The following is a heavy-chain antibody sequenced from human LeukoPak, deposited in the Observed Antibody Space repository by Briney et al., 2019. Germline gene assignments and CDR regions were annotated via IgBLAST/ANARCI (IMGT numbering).Heavy chain of an antibody. CDR2: ISGSGGST. CDR1: GFTFSSYA. D-gene: IGHD6-19*01. J-gene: IGHJ4*02. V-gene: IGHV3-23*01. Sequence: GGSLRLSCAASGFTFSSYAMSWVRQAPGKGLEWVSAISGSGGSTYYADSVKGRFTISRDISKNTLYLQMNSLRAEDTAVYYCAKQGGSGWYHWSRGFDYWGQGTLVTVSS. CDR3: AKQGGSGWYHWSRGFDY.